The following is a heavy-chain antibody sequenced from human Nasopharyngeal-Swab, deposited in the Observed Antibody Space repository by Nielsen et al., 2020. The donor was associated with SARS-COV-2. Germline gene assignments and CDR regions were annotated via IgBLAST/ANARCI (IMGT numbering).Heavy chain of an antibody. CDR3: AKVTGGFLAAAGSFLFDY. D-gene: IGHD6-13*01. CDR2: ISRSGGST. J-gene: IGHJ4*02. V-gene: IGHV3-23*01. CDR1: GLTFSSYA. Sequence: GESLKISCAGSGLTFSSYAMSWVRQAPGQGPEWVSGISRSGGSTSYADSVKGRFTISRDNSKNTLYLQMNSLRAEDTAVYYCAKVTGGFLAAAGSFLFDYWGQGTLVTVSS.